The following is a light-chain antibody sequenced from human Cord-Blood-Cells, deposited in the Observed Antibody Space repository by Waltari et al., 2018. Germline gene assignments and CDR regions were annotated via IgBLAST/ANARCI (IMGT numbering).Light chain of an antibody. CDR1: PSLLHSNGYNY. CDR3: MQALQTPYT. CDR2: LGS. V-gene: IGKV2-28*01. Sequence: DIVMTQSPLSLHVTPGEPASISCRSSPSLLHSNGYNYLDWYLQKPGQSPQLLIYLGSNRASGVPDRFSGSGSGTDFTLKISRVEAEDVGVYYCMQALQTPYTFGQGTKLEIK. J-gene: IGKJ2*01.